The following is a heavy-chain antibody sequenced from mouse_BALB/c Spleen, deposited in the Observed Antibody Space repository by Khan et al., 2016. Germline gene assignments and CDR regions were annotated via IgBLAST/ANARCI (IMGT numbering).Heavy chain of an antibody. CDR1: GYTFSSYW. V-gene: IGHV1-9*01. Sequence: QVQLQQPGAELMKPGASVKISCKATGYTFSSYWIEWVKQRPGHGLEWIGEILPGSGSTNYNEKFRGKATFTADTSSNTAYMQLSSLTSEDYAVHYCARTDRRGYFDYWGQGTTLTVSS. J-gene: IGHJ2*01. CDR2: ILPGSGST. CDR3: ARTDRRGYFDY.